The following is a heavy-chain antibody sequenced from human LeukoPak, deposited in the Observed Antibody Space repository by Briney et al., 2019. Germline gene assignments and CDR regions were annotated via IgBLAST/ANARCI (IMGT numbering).Heavy chain of an antibody. CDR3: AKAASIATTAWFDP. J-gene: IGHJ5*02. CDR1: GFTVSSNY. D-gene: IGHD6-13*01. V-gene: IGHV3-23*01. CDR2: ISGDGDST. Sequence: GGSLRLSCAASGFTVSSNYMSWVRQAPGKGLEWVSAISGDGDSTFYADSVKGRFTISRDNSKNTLYLQMNSLRAEDTAVYYCAKAASIATTAWFDPWGQGTLVTVSS.